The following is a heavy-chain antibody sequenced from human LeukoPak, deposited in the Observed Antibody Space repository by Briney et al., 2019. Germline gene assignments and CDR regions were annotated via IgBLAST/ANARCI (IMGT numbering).Heavy chain of an antibody. Sequence: GGSLRLSCAASGFTFSSYEMNWVRQAPGKGLEWVSYIDSIGRTTYYADSAKGRFTISRDNAKKSLYLQMNSLRAEDTAVYYCARDLGVSTPPWAYWGQGTLVTVSS. CDR1: GFTFSSYE. D-gene: IGHD3-3*01. J-gene: IGHJ4*02. CDR3: ARDLGVSTPPWAY. V-gene: IGHV3-48*03. CDR2: IDSIGRTT.